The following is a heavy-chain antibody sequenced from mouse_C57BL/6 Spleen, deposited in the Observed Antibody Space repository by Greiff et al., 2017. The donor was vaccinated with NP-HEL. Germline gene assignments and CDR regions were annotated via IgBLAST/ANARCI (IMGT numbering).Heavy chain of an antibody. J-gene: IGHJ2*01. D-gene: IGHD4-1*01. Sequence: VQLQQSGAELVRPGASVTLSCKASGYTFTDYEMHWVKQTPVHGLEWIGAIDPETGGTAYNQKFKGKAILTADKASSTAYMELRSLTSEDSAVYYCTRKRANWAYYFDYWGQGTTLTVSS. CDR1: GYTFTDYE. CDR3: TRKRANWAYYFDY. V-gene: IGHV1-15*01. CDR2: IDPETGGT.